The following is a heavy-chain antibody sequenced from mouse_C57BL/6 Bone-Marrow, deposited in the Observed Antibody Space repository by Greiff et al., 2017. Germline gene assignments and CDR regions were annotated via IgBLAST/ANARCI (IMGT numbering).Heavy chain of an antibody. CDR2: INPNYGTT. V-gene: IGHV1-39*01. CDR1: GYSFTDYY. CDR3: ARGELRRRGWYCDV. D-gene: IGHD2-12*01. J-gene: IGHJ1*03. Sequence: EVQLQQSGPELVKPGASVKISCKASGYSFTDYYMNWVKQSTGKSLEWIGVINPNYGTTSYNQKFKGKATLTVDQSSSTAYMQLNSLTSEDSAVYYCARGELRRRGWYCDVWGTGTTVTVSA.